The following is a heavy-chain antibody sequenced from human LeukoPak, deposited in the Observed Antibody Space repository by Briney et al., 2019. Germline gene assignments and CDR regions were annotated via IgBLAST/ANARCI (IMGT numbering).Heavy chain of an antibody. CDR3: AKAVENDHPANWFDP. CDR1: GFTFSSNS. J-gene: IGHJ5*02. CDR2: ISGSGGST. Sequence: GGSLRLSCAASGFTFSSNSTSWDRQVAGKGMEWVSAISGSGGSTYYADSVKGRFTISRDNSKNTLYLQMNSLRAEDTAVYYCAKAVENDHPANWFDPWGQGTLVTVSS. D-gene: IGHD1-1*01. V-gene: IGHV3-23*01.